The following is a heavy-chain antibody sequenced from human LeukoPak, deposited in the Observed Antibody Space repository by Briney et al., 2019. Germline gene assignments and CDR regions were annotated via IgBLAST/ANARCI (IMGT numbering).Heavy chain of an antibody. Sequence: ASVKVSCKASGYTFTGYYMHWVRQAPGQGLEWMGWISPNSGGTNYAQKFQGRVTMTRDTSISTAYMELSRLRSDDTAVYYCVGWPNYCSSTSRYDEWPLIWGQGTLVTVSS. CDR1: GYTFTGYY. D-gene: IGHD2-2*01. J-gene: IGHJ4*02. CDR2: ISPNSGGT. V-gene: IGHV1-2*02. CDR3: VGWPNYCSSTSRYDEWPLI.